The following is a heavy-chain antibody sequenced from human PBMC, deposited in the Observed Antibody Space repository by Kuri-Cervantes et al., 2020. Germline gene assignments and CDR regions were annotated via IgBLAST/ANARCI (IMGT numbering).Heavy chain of an antibody. Sequence: SVKVSCKASGYTFTGYYMHWVRQAPGQGLEWMGGIIPIFGTANYAQKFQGRVTITRDTSASTAYMELSSLRSEDTAVYYRASAFGDRYYYYMDVWGKGTTVTVSS. D-gene: IGHD3-10*01. J-gene: IGHJ6*03. V-gene: IGHV1-69*05. CDR1: GYTFTGYY. CDR3: ASAFGDRYYYYMDV. CDR2: IIPIFGTA.